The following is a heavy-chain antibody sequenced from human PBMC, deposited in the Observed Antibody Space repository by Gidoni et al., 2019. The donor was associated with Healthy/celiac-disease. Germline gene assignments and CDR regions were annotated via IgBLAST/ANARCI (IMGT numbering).Heavy chain of an antibody. CDR3: ARDRGTWEQQLVDAFDI. Sequence: QVQLVQSGAEVKKPGSSVKVSCKASGGTFSSYAISWVRQAPGQGLEWMGGIIPIFGTANYAQKFQGRVTITADKSTSTAYMELSSLRSEDTAVYYCARDRGTWEQQLVDAFDIWGQGTMVTVSS. D-gene: IGHD6-13*01. V-gene: IGHV1-69*06. CDR1: GGTFSSYA. J-gene: IGHJ3*02. CDR2: IIPIFGTA.